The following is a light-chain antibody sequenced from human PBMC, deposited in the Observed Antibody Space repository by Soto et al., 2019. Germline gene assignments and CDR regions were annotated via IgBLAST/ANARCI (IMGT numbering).Light chain of an antibody. Sequence: EIVLTQSPATLSLSPGERATLSCRASQSVSTYLAWYQHKPGQAPRLLIYDASNRATGIPARFSGSGSGTDFTLTISSLEPEDFALYYCQQRSIWPLTFGGGTKV. CDR1: QSVSTY. J-gene: IGKJ4*01. CDR3: QQRSIWPLT. V-gene: IGKV3-11*01. CDR2: DAS.